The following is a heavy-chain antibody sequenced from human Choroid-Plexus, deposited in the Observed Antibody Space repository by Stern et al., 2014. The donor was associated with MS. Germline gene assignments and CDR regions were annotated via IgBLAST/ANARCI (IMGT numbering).Heavy chain of an antibody. Sequence: VQLVESGGGVVQPGRPRRLSCVASGFTLGSCAMHWVRQAPGKGLEWVAGVSYDGSNKYYADSVKGRFTISRDNSQNTLYMQMSSLRPEDTAVYYCAKDRQYLTYFFDHWGQGSLVTVSS. CDR2: VSYDGSNK. J-gene: IGHJ5*02. CDR3: AKDRQYLTYFFDH. CDR1: GFTLGSCA. D-gene: IGHD2/OR15-2a*01. V-gene: IGHV3-30*18.